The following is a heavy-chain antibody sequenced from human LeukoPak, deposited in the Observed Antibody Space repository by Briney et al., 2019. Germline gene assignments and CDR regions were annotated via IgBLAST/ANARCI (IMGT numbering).Heavy chain of an antibody. CDR1: GGTFSSYA. CDR3: ARSDDSSGYYSY. D-gene: IGHD3-22*01. CDR2: VIPIFGTA. V-gene: IGHV1-69*05. J-gene: IGHJ4*02. Sequence: SVKVSCKASGGTFSSYAISWVRQAPGQGLEWMGGVIPIFGTANYAQKFQGRVTITTDESTSTAYMELSSLRSEDTAAYYCARSDDSSGYYSYWGQGTLVTVSS.